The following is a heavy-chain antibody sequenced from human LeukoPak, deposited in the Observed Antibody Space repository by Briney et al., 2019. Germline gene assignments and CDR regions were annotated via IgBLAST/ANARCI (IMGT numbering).Heavy chain of an antibody. CDR1: GYTFTGYY. D-gene: IGHD3-22*01. J-gene: IGHJ6*03. CDR3: ARVAGGSYYYDSSGRYYYYYYMDV. CDR2: INPNSGGT. V-gene: IGHV1-2*02. Sequence: GASVKVSCKASGYTFTGYYMHWVRQAPGQGLEWMGWINPNSGGTNYAQKFQGRVTMTRDTSISTAYMELSRLRSDDTAVYYCARVAGGSYYYDSSGRYYYYYYMDVWGKGTTVTVSS.